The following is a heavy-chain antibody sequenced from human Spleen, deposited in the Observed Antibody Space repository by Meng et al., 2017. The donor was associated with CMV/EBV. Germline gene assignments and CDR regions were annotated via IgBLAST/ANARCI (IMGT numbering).Heavy chain of an antibody. CDR3: ARTIPPARGHRLDY. D-gene: IGHD2-2*01. CDR1: GESLSDYY. CDR2: ITHSETT. V-gene: IGHV4-34*01. Sequence: SETLSLTCAVYGESLSDYYWSWIRRPPGKGLEWIGEITHSETTNYNPSLKSRVTILLDTSKSRFSLKLTSLTAADTAIYYCARTIPPARGHRLDYWGQGTLVTVSS. J-gene: IGHJ4*02.